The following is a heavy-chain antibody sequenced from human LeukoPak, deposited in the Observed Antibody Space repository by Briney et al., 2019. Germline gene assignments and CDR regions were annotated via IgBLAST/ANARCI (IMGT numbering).Heavy chain of an antibody. CDR2: IYYTGST. J-gene: IGHJ4*02. CDR1: GVSISNYY. V-gene: IGHV4-59*01. CDR3: ARWGSIAVARFDY. D-gene: IGHD6-6*01. Sequence: SETLSLTCTVSGVSISNYYWSWIRQPPGKGLEWIGSIYYTGSTNYNPSLTSRVNISVDPHKNQFSLSLSSVTAADTAGYYGARWGSIAVARFDYWGQGTLVTVSS.